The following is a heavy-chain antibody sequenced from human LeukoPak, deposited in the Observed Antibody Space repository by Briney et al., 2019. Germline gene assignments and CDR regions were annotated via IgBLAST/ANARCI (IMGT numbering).Heavy chain of an antibody. D-gene: IGHD4-17*01. Sequence: GGSLRLSCAASGFTFSSYAMSWVRQAPGKGLEWVSYISSSSSTIYYADSVKGRFTISRDNAKNSLYLQMNSLRDEDTAVYYCARVVTTVGKVGNYWGQGTLVTVSS. J-gene: IGHJ4*02. CDR3: ARVVTTVGKVGNY. CDR1: GFTFSSYA. CDR2: ISSSSSTI. V-gene: IGHV3-48*02.